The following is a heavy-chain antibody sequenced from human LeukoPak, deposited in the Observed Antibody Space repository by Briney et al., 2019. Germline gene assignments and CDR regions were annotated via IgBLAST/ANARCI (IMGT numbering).Heavy chain of an antibody. Sequence: SETLSLTCAVYGGSFSSYYWSWIRQPPGKGLEWIGEINHSGSTNYNPFLKSRVTISVDTSKNQFSLKLSSVTAADTAVYYCARDRYIAAAAPRWFDPWGQGTLVTVSS. D-gene: IGHD6-13*01. CDR1: GGSFSSYY. CDR3: ARDRYIAAAAPRWFDP. J-gene: IGHJ5*02. CDR2: INHSGST. V-gene: IGHV4-34*01.